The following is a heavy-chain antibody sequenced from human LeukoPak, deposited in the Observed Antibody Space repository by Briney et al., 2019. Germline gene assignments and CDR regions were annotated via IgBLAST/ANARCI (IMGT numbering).Heavy chain of an antibody. CDR2: IQGGNAT. J-gene: IGHJ5*02. V-gene: IGHV3-66*01. CDR1: GFTVIGRF. Sequence: VWSLQLAWSASGFTVIGRFMSWVRQAPGKGLECDSRIQGGNATFYDDSVRGRFTISPDSSRKILYLQMNSLRAEDTAAYYCARGLSDKTPPFDPWGQGTLVTVSS. CDR3: ARGLSDKTPPFDP. D-gene: IGHD3-16*01.